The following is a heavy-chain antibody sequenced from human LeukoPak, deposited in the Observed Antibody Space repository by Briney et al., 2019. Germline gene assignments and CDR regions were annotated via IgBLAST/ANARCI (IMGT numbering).Heavy chain of an antibody. CDR3: ARAQFTMRFYYDMDV. Sequence: GGSLRLSCAASGFTFSSYAMHWVRQAPGKGLEWVAVISYDGSNKYYADSVKGRFTISRDNSKNTLYLQMNSLRAEDTAVYYCARAQFTMRFYYDMDVWGQGTTVTVSS. CDR2: ISYDGSNK. J-gene: IGHJ6*02. CDR1: GFTFSSYA. D-gene: IGHD2-2*01. V-gene: IGHV3-30-3*01.